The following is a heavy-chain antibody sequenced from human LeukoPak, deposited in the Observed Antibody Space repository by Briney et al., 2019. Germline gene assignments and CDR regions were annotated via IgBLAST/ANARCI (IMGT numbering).Heavy chain of an antibody. V-gene: IGHV4-34*01. CDR1: GGSFSGYY. J-gene: IGHJ4*02. Sequence: PSETLSLTCAVYGGSFSGYYWSWIRQPPGKGLEWIGEINHSGSTNYNPSLKSRVTISVDTSKNQFSLKLSSVTAADTAVYYCARVDFWTSYSTFDFWGQGTLVTVSS. CDR2: INHSGST. D-gene: IGHD3/OR15-3a*01. CDR3: ARVDFWTSYSTFDF.